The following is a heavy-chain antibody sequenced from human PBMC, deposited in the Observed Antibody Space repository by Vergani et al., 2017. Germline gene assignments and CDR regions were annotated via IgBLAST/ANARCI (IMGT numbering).Heavy chain of an antibody. J-gene: IGHJ6*02. V-gene: IGHV5-10-1*01. CDR2: IDPSDSYT. CDR1: GYSFTSYW. D-gene: IGHD2-15*01. CDR3: ARHATRRGYYYYGMDV. Sequence: EVKLVQSGAEVKKPGESLRISCKGSGYSFTSYWISWVRQMPGKGLEWMGRIDPSDSYTNYSPSFQGHVTVSADKSISTAYLQWSSLKASDTAMYYCARHATRRGYYYYGMDVWGRGTTVTVSS.